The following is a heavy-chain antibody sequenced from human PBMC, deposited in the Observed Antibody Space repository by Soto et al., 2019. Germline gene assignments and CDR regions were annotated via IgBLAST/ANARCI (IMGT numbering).Heavy chain of an antibody. CDR3: ARHDGFSSGWIFDY. V-gene: IGHV4-34*01. Sequence: SETLSLTCAVYGGSFSGYYWSWIRQPPGKGLEWIGEINHSGSTNYNPSLKSRVTISVDTSNNQLSLKLRSVTAADTAVYYCARHDGFSSGWIFDYWGHGTLVTVS. CDR1: GGSFSGYY. CDR2: INHSGST. D-gene: IGHD6-19*01. J-gene: IGHJ4*01.